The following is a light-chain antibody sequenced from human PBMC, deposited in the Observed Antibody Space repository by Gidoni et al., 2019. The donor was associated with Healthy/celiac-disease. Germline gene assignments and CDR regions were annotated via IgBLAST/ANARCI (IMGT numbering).Light chain of an antibody. Sequence: QSVLTQPPSVSEAPRQRVTISCSGSSSNIGNNAVTWYQQLPGKAPKLLIYYDDLLPSGVSDRFSGSKSGTSASLAISGLQSEDEADYYCAAWDDRLNVVVFGGGTKLTVL. CDR2: YDD. J-gene: IGLJ2*01. CDR1: SSNIGNNA. V-gene: IGLV1-36*01. CDR3: AAWDDRLNVVV.